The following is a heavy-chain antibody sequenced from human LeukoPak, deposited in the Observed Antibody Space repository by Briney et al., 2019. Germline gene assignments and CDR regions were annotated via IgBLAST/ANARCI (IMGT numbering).Heavy chain of an antibody. Sequence: PGRSLRLSCAASGLTISSYAMHWVRQTPGKGLEWVALISYDGRNKYYADSVKGRFTISRDNPQNTLFLQMNSLRVEDTAVYYCAEVLLTYYYDSSDYSDFDSWGQGTLVTVSS. CDR2: ISYDGRNK. V-gene: IGHV3-30*18. CDR3: AEVLLTYYYDSSDYSDFDS. D-gene: IGHD3-22*01. CDR1: GLTISSYA. J-gene: IGHJ4*02.